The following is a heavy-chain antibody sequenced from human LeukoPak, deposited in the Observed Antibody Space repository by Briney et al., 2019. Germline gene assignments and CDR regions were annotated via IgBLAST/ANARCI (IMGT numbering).Heavy chain of an antibody. D-gene: IGHD4-17*01. V-gene: IGHV4-39*07. CDR3: ARSRLRSPRYYFDY. J-gene: IGHJ4*02. Sequence: SETLSLTCTVSGGSISSSSYYWSWIRQPPGKGLEWIGEINHSGSTNYNPSLKSRVTISVDTSKNQFSLKLSSVTAADTAVYYCARSRLRSPRYYFDYWGQGTLVTVSS. CDR2: INHSGST. CDR1: GGSISSSSYY.